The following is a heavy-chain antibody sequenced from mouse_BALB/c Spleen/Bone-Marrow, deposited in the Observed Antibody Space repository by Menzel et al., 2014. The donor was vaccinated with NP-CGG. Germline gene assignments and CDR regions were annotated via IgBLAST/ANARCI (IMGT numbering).Heavy chain of an antibody. Sequence: VQLQQSGPELVKPGASVKISCKASGYSFTGYFMNWVMQSHGKSLEWIGRINPYNGDTLYNQKFKGKATLTVDKSSGTAHMELRSLASEDSAVYYCARGGLLRAMDYWGQGTSVTVSS. CDR1: GYSFTGYF. V-gene: IGHV1-20*02. CDR3: ARGGLLRAMDY. CDR2: INPYNGDT. D-gene: IGHD2-3*01. J-gene: IGHJ4*01.